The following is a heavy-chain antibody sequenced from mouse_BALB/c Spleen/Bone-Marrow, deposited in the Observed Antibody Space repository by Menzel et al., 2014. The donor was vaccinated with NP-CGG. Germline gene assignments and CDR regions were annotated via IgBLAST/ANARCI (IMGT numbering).Heavy chain of an antibody. CDR1: GFTFSTYA. CDR2: ISNGGST. V-gene: IGHV5-6-5*01. Sequence: EVNVVESGGGLVKPGGSLKLSCAASGFTFSTYAMSWVRQTPEKRLEWVASISNGGSTYYQDSVKGRFTISRDNARNILYLQMSSQRSEDTAMYYCARAPQLLYYFDYWGQGTTLTVSS. D-gene: IGHD4-1*02. J-gene: IGHJ2*01. CDR3: ARAPQLLYYFDY.